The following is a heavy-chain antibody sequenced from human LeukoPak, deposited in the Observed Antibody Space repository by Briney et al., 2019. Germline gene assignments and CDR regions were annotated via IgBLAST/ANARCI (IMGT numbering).Heavy chain of an antibody. CDR3: ARSYYYDSSGYPLRY. D-gene: IGHD3-22*01. J-gene: IGHJ4*02. V-gene: IGHV3-21*01. Sequence: AGSLRLSCAASGFTFSSYSMNWVRQAPGKGLEWVSSISSSSSDIYYADSVKGRFTISRDNAKNSLYLQMNSLRAEDTAVYYCARSYYYDSSGYPLRYWGQGTLVTVSS. CDR1: GFTFSSYS. CDR2: ISSSSSDI.